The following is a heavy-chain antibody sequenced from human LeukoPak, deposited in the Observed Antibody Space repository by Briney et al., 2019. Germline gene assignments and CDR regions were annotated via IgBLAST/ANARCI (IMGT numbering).Heavy chain of an antibody. CDR1: GDSFSSKSAA. CDR3: ASYAADKPNDY. D-gene: IGHD2-2*02. Sequence: SQTLSLTCAISGDSFSSKSAAGNWIRQSPSRGLEWLGRTYYRSKGHNDYAISVKSRITINPDTSNNQSSLQLKSVTPEDTAVYYCASYAADKPNDYWGQGTLVTVSS. J-gene: IGHJ4*02. CDR2: TYYRSKGHN. V-gene: IGHV6-1*01.